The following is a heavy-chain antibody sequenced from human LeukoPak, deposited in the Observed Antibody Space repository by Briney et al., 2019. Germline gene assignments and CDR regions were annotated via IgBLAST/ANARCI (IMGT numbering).Heavy chain of an antibody. D-gene: IGHD3-10*02. CDR3: AELGITMIGGV. J-gene: IGHJ6*04. Sequence: GGSLRLSCAASGFTFSSYSMNWVRQAPGKGLEWVSFISGSSSYIYYADSVKGRFTISRDNAKNSLYLQMNSLRAEDTAVYYCAELGITMIGGVWGKGTTVTISS. V-gene: IGHV3-21*01. CDR1: GFTFSSYS. CDR2: ISGSSSYI.